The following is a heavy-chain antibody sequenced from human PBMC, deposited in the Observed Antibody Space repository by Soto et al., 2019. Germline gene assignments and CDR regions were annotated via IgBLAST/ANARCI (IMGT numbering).Heavy chain of an antibody. Sequence: QVQLQESGPGLVKPSETLSLTCTVSGGSISSYYWSWIRQPPGKGLEWIGYIYYSGSTNYNPSLKSRVTISVDTSKNQFSLKLSSVTAADTAVYYCARGARWDVVVPAASLAFDYWGQGTLVTVSS. J-gene: IGHJ4*02. CDR3: ARGARWDVVVPAASLAFDY. V-gene: IGHV4-59*01. CDR2: IYYSGST. D-gene: IGHD2-2*01. CDR1: GGSISSYY.